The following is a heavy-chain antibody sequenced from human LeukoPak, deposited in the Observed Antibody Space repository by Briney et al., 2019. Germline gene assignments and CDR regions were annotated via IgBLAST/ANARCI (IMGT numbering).Heavy chain of an antibody. V-gene: IGHV1-18*01. CDR2: ISAYNGNT. CDR3: ARGQGDWQWLAFDY. J-gene: IGHJ4*02. Sequence: EASVKVSCKASGYTFTSYGISWVRQAPGQGLEWMGWISAYNGNTNYAQKLQGRVTMTTDTSTTTAYMELRSLRSDDTAVYYCARGQGDWQWLAFDYWGQGTLVTVSS. CDR1: GYTFTSYG. D-gene: IGHD6-19*01.